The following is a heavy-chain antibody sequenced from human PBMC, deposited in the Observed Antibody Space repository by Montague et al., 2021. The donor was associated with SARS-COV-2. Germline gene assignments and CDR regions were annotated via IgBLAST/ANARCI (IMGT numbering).Heavy chain of an antibody. CDR2: VYLSGTA. Sequence: SETLSLTCAVSAGSINNHYWSWIRQTPGKELEWIAYVYLSGTASYNPSLKSRVTISVDTSRNQFSLQLTSVTAADTAVYYCARRPSSCWSFDYWGQGTQVSVSS. J-gene: IGHJ4*02. CDR1: AGSINNHY. CDR3: ARRPSSCWSFDY. D-gene: IGHD6-19*01. V-gene: IGHV4-59*08.